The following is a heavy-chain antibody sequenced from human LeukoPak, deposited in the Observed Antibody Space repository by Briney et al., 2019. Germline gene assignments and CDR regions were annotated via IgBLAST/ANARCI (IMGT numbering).Heavy chain of an antibody. D-gene: IGHD4-23*01. V-gene: IGHV1-69*13. J-gene: IGHJ4*02. CDR1: GGAFSSYA. CDR3: ARAPGPNSPCDY. Sequence: SVKVSCKASGGAFSSYAISWVRQAPGQGLEWMGGIIPIFGTANYAQKFQGRVTITADESTSTAYMELSSLRSEDTAVYYCARAPGPNSPCDYWGQGTLVTVSS. CDR2: IIPIFGTA.